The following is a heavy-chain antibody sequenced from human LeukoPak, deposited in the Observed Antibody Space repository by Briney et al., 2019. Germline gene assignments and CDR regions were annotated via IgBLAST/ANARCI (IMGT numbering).Heavy chain of an antibody. V-gene: IGHV1-69*06. CDR2: IIPIFGTA. CDR1: GGTFSSYA. CDR3: ARAPLGYGWFDP. D-gene: IGHD5-18*01. Sequence: SVKVSCKASGGTFSSYAISWVRQAPGQGLEWMGGIIPIFGTANYAQKFLGGVTITADKSTSTAYVELSSLRSEDTAVYYCARAPLGYGWFDPWGQGTLVTVSS. J-gene: IGHJ5*02.